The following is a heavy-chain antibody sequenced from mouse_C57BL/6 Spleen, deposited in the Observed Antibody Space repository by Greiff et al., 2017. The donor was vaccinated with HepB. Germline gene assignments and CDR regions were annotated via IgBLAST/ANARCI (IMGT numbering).Heavy chain of an antibody. CDR1: GYTFTDHT. Sequence: VKLMESDAELVKPGASVKISCKVSGYTFTDHTIHWMKQRPEQGLEWIGYIYPRDGSTKYNEKFKGKATLTADKSSSTAYMQLNSRTSEDSAVYFCARGWLYDLYYAMDYWGQGTSVTVSS. CDR2: IYPRDGST. CDR3: ARGWLYDLYYAMDY. J-gene: IGHJ4*01. V-gene: IGHV1-78*01. D-gene: IGHD2-3*01.